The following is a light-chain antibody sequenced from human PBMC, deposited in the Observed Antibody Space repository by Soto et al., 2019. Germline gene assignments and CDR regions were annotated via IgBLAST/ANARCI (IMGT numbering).Light chain of an antibody. Sequence: HMTQSHSTLSASVGDRVTITCRASQSISSYLNWYQQKPGKAPKLLIYAASSLQSGVPSRFSGSGSGTDFTLTISSLQPEDFATYYCQQSYSTPRTFAQGTKVAIK. V-gene: IGKV1-39*01. CDR2: AAS. CDR3: QQSYSTPRT. J-gene: IGKJ1*01. CDR1: QSISSY.